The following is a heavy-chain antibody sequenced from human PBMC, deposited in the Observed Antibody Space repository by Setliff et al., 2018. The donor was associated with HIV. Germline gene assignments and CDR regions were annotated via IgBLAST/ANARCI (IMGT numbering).Heavy chain of an antibody. CDR2: IHSNGNT. Sequence: SETLSLTCTVSGDTDFYWNWIRQPAGKGLEWLGRIHSNGNTNFNPSLKSRINMSVDMSKNQVSMKLTSVTAADTALYYCARGRKAVGDWFDPWGQGIQVTVSS. CDR1: GDTDFY. V-gene: IGHV4-4*07. J-gene: IGHJ5*02. CDR3: ARGRKAVGDWFDP. D-gene: IGHD1-26*01.